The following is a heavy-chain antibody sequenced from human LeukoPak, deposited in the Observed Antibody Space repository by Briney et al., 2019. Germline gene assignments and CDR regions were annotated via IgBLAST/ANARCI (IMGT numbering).Heavy chain of an antibody. V-gene: IGHV4-34*01. CDR2: IYYSGST. CDR3: ARDHVLRYFDWLLGWFDP. D-gene: IGHD3-9*01. J-gene: IGHJ5*02. Sequence: SETLSLTCAVYGGSFSGYYWSWIRQPPGKGLEWIGSIYYSGSTYYNPPLKSRVTISVDTSKNQFSLKLSSVTAADTAVYYCARDHVLRYFDWLLGWFDPWGQGTLVTVSS. CDR1: GGSFSGYY.